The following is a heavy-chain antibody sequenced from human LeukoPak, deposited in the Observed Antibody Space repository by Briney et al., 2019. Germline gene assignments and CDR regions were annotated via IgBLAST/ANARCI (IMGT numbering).Heavy chain of an antibody. V-gene: IGHV7-4-1*02. D-gene: IGHD4-17*01. Sequence: WASVKVSCKASGYTFTSYAVDWVRQAPGQGLEWMGWINTNTGNPTYAQGFTGRFVFSLDTSVSTAYLQISSLKAEDTAVYYCARDLNYGDYPAIDYWGQGTLVTVSS. CDR3: ARDLNYGDYPAIDY. J-gene: IGHJ4*02. CDR1: GYTFTSYA. CDR2: INTNTGNP.